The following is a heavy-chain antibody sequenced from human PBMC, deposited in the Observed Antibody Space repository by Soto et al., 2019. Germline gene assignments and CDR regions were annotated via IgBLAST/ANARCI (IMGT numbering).Heavy chain of an antibody. V-gene: IGHV4-59*01. J-gene: IGHJ5*02. Sequence: SETLSLTCSVSGGSMSEYFWSLIRQSPGKGLEWIGYIYYLGSTDYNPSLKSRVTISVDTSKNQFSLNLSSVTAADTAVHYCPRGVEDTAASWFGPLGQGTFVTVAS. CDR1: GGSMSEYF. D-gene: IGHD5-18*01. CDR2: IYYLGST. CDR3: PRGVEDTAASWFGP.